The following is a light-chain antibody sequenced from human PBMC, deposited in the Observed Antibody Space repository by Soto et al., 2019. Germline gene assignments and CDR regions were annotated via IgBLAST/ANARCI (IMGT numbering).Light chain of an antibody. Sequence: EIVLTQSPGTLSLSPGERATLSCRASQSVSRTYIAWYQQKPGQAPRLLIYGASNRATGIPDRFSGSGSGTGFTLTIGGLEPEDFAVYYCQQYGSSPQTFGQGTRLEIK. CDR1: QSVSRTY. CDR2: GAS. CDR3: QQYGSSPQT. V-gene: IGKV3-20*01. J-gene: IGKJ2*01.